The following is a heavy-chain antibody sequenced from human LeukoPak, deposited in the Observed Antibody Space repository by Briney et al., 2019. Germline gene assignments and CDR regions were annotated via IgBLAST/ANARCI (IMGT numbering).Heavy chain of an antibody. CDR1: GFTFSNAW. V-gene: IGHV3-49*04. CDR3: TRGIVVPAAILWYFDY. CDR2: IRSKAYGGTT. D-gene: IGHD2-2*02. Sequence: QTGGSLRLSCAASGFTFSNAWMSWVRQAPGKGLEWVGFIRSKAYGGTTEYTASVKGRFTISRDDSKSIAYLQMNSLKTEDTAVYYCTRGIVVPAAILWYFDYWGQGTLVTVSS. J-gene: IGHJ4*02.